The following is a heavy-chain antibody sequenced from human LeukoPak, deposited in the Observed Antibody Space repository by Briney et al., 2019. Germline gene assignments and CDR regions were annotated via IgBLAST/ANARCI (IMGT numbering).Heavy chain of an antibody. CDR1: GYTFTSYG. J-gene: IGHJ4*02. Sequence: ASVKVSCKASGYTFTSYGISWVRQAPGQGLEWMGWINPNSGGTNYAQKFQGRVTMTRDTSISTAYMELSRLRSDDTAVYYCARGGSTMVRGVIGLDYWGQGTLVTVSS. V-gene: IGHV1-2*02. CDR2: INPNSGGT. D-gene: IGHD3-10*01. CDR3: ARGGSTMVRGVIGLDY.